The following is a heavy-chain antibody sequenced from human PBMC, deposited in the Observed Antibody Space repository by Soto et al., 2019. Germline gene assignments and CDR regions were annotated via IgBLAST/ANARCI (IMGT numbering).Heavy chain of an antibody. CDR1: GYTFTSYY. Sequence: GASVKVSCKASGYTFTSYYMHWVRQAPGQGLEWMGIINPSGGSTSYAQKFQGRVTMTRDTSTSPVYMELSSLRSEDTAVSYCARVGFCSWGGDPGAPPRYWGQGTLVPVSS. V-gene: IGHV1-46*01. CDR3: ARVGFCSWGGDPGAPPRY. D-gene: IGHD1-26*01. CDR2: INPSGGST. J-gene: IGHJ4*02.